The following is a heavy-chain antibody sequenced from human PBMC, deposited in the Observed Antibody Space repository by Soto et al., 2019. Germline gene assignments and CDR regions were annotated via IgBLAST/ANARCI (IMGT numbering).Heavy chain of an antibody. Sequence: SGPTLVNPTQTLTLICTFSGFSLSTSGMRVSWIRQPPGKALEWLARIDWDDDKFYSTSLKTRLTISKDTSKNQVVLTMTNMDPVDTATYYCARSFYYDSSGYHQFDYWGQGTLVTVSS. CDR1: GFSLSTSGMR. J-gene: IGHJ4*02. D-gene: IGHD3-22*01. CDR3: ARSFYYDSSGYHQFDY. CDR2: IDWDDDK. V-gene: IGHV2-70*04.